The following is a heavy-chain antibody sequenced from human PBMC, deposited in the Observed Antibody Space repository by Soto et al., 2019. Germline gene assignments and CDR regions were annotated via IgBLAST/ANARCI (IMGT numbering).Heavy chain of an antibody. CDR3: ARGGADILTGPLDY. CDR2: IKSGEVGI. CDR1: GFIFGNYW. Sequence: EVQLVESGGGLVQPGGSLRLSCVASGFIFGNYWMHWVRQAPGKGLVWVSRIKSGEVGISYADSVKGRFTISRDNAKNTLYLQMNSLRVEDPAVYSCARGGADILTGPLDYWGQGPLVTVSS. J-gene: IGHJ4*02. D-gene: IGHD3-9*01. V-gene: IGHV3-74*01.